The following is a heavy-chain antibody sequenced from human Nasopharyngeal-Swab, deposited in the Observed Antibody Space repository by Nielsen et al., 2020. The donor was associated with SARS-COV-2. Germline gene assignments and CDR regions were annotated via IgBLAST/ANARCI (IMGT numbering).Heavy chain of an antibody. CDR2: ISYDGINE. D-gene: IGHD3-3*01. J-gene: IGHJ6*03. V-gene: IGHV3-30*18. CDR3: AKDGRLFGVLIIEGEDYYMDV. Sequence: VRQAPGKGLAWGALISYDGINEYYADSVKGRFTISRDNSKNTLYVQMNSLRAEDTAVYYCAKDGRLFGVLIIEGEDYYMDVWGKGTTVTVSS.